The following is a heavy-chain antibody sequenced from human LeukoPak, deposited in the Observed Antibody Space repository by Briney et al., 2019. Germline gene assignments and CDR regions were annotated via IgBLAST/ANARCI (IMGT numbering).Heavy chain of an antibody. D-gene: IGHD6-13*01. CDR2: ISSSGSTI. Sequence: GGSLRLSCAASGFTFSDYYMSWIRQAPGKGLEWVSYISSSGSTIYYVDSVKGRFTISRDNAKNSLYLQMNSLRAEDTAVYYCARVLIAAAGTGYYEWFDPWGQGTLVTVSS. V-gene: IGHV3-11*01. CDR1: GFTFSDYY. CDR3: ARVLIAAAGTGYYEWFDP. J-gene: IGHJ5*02.